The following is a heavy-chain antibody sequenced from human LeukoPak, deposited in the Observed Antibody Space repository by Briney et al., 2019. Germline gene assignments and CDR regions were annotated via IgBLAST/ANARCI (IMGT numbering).Heavy chain of an antibody. J-gene: IGHJ6*03. CDR2: FYTSGTS. CDR3: AREKLEDAFYYYMDV. V-gene: IGHV4-4*07. Sequence: PSETLSLTCTVSGGSISSYYWSWIRQPAGSGLEWIGRFYTSGTSNYNPSLKSRVTMSVDTSKNQFSLKLRSVTAADTAVYYCAREKLEDAFYYYMDVWGKGTTVTDSS. D-gene: IGHD6-6*01. CDR1: GGSISSYY.